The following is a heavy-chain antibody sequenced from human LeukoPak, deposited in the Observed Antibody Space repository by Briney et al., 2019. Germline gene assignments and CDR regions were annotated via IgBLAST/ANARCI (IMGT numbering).Heavy chain of an antibody. CDR2: IFTSGNT. V-gene: IGHV4-61*02. CDR1: GGSISSGTHY. Sequence: SETLSLTGTVSGGSISSGTHYWSWIRQPAGKGLEWIGRIFTSGNTNYNPSLKSRVTMSLDTSKNQLSLKLTSVTAADTAVYYCARDLSSSWPYIHNWYFDLWGRGTLVTVSS. D-gene: IGHD6-13*01. CDR3: ARDLSSSWPYIHNWYFDL. J-gene: IGHJ2*01.